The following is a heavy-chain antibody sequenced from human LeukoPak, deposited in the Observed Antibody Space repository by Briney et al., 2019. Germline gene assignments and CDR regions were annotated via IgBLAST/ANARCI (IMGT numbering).Heavy chain of an antibody. CDR3: AKKDSSSHFDY. V-gene: IGHV4-59*01. CDR1: VGSISSYY. Sequence: SETLSLTCTVSVGSISSYYWSWIRQPPGKGLEWIGYIYYSGSTNYNPSLKSRVTISVDTSKNQFSLKLSSVTAADTAVYYCAKKDSSSHFDYWAQGTLVTVSS. J-gene: IGHJ4*02. D-gene: IGHD6-13*01. CDR2: IYYSGST.